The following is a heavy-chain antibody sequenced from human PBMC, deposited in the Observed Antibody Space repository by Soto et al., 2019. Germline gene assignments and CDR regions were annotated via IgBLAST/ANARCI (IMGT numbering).Heavy chain of an antibody. J-gene: IGHJ6*02. CDR2: LYTSGNT. V-gene: IGHV4-4*07. CDR3: ARDGVGPHGMDV. D-gene: IGHD2-8*01. Sequence: PSETLSLTCSVSGGSVTSYYWSWIRQPAGKGLDWIGRLYTSGNTDYNPSLKGRVTMSLDTSKNQFSLKVNSVTAADTAVYYCARDGVGPHGMDVWGQGTTVTVS. CDR1: GGSVTSYY.